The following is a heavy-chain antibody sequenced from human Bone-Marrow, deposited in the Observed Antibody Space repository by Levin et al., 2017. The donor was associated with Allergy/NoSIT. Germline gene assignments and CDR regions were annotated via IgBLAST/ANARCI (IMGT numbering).Heavy chain of an antibody. Sequence: GESLKISCAASGFTFSSYAMSWVRQAPGKGLEWVSAISGSGGSTYYADSVKGRFTISRDNSKNTLYLQMNSLRAEDTAVYYCAKERGQLWLDYWGQGTLVTVSS. J-gene: IGHJ4*02. V-gene: IGHV3-23*01. D-gene: IGHD5-18*01. CDR1: GFTFSSYA. CDR2: ISGSGGST. CDR3: AKERGQLWLDY.